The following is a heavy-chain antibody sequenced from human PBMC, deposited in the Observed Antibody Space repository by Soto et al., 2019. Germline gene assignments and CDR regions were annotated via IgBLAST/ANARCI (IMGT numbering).Heavy chain of an antibody. D-gene: IGHD5-18*01. Sequence: QMQLVQSGPEVKKPGTSVKVSCKASGFTFTSSAMQWVRQARGQRLEWIGWIVVGSGNTNYAQKFQERGTITRDMSTSPACMELSSLRSEDTAVYYCAASAVDTAMGNYYYYYMDVWGKGTTVTVSS. CDR1: GFTFTSSA. V-gene: IGHV1-58*02. CDR3: AASAVDTAMGNYYYYYMDV. CDR2: IVVGSGNT. J-gene: IGHJ6*03.